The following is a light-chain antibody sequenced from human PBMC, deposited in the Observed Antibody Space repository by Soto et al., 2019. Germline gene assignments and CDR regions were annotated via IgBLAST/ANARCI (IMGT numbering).Light chain of an antibody. J-gene: IGLJ1*01. V-gene: IGLV2-8*01. CDR2: EVT. CDR1: SSDIADSNY. Sequence: QSALTQPPSASGSPGQSVTISCTGTSSDIADSNYVSWYQQHPGKAPKLIIYEVTKRPSGVPDRFSASKSGNTASLAVSGLQAEDEADYYCSSQRIFGTGTKVTVL. CDR3: SSQRI.